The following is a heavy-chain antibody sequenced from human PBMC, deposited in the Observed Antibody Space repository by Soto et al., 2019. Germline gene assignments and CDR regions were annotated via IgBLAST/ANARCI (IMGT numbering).Heavy chain of an antibody. CDR1: GFTFSSDW. CDR2: INGDGSNT. J-gene: IGHJ4*02. CDR3: ARENNIGWSLY. V-gene: IGHV3-74*01. D-gene: IGHD6-19*01. Sequence: GGSLRLSCAASGFTFSSDWMHWVRQTPGKGLVWVSRINGDGSNTNYADSVKGQYTISRDNAKNTLYLQMNSLRAEDTAVYYCARENNIGWSLYWGQGTLVTVSS.